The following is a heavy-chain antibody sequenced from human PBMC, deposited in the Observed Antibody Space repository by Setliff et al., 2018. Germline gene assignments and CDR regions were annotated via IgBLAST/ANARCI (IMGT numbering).Heavy chain of an antibody. CDR2: ISYDGSNK. CDR1: GFTFSSYA. Sequence: GGSLRLSCAASGFTFSSYAMHWVRQAPGKGLEWVAVISYDGSNKYYADSVKGRFTISRDNSKNTLYLQMNSLRAEDTAVYYCARGGSSVVVTAILDYWGQGTLVTVSS. V-gene: IGHV3-30*04. J-gene: IGHJ4*02. D-gene: IGHD2-21*02. CDR3: ARGGSSVVVTAILDY.